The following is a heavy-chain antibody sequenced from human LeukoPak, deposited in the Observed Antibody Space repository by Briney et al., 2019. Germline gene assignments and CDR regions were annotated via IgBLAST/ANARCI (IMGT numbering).Heavy chain of an antibody. Sequence: GGSLRLSCAASGFTFTTYAMHWVRQAPGKGLEWVAFISFDDGTTKYYADSVKGRFTISRDNSKNTLYLQMNSLRAEDTAVYYCARGPSGYHNTGGQGTLVTVSS. J-gene: IGHJ4*02. V-gene: IGHV3-30*14. CDR3: ARGPSGYHNT. CDR1: GFTFTTYA. CDR2: ISFDDGTTK. D-gene: IGHD5-12*01.